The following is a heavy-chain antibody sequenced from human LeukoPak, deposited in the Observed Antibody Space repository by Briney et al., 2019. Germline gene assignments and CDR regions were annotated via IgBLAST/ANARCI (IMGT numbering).Heavy chain of an antibody. CDR1: GFTFSNYA. CDR3: AKGRRDGHNFDFDY. V-gene: IGHV3-23*01. CDR2: ISGGGGTT. D-gene: IGHD5-24*01. J-gene: IGHJ4*02. Sequence: QSGGSLRLSCAASGFTFSNYAMNWVRQAPGKGLEWVSTISGGGGTTYYADSVKGRFTISRVSSKNTLYLQMNSLRAEDTAAHYCAKGRRDGHNFDFDYWGQGTLVTVSS.